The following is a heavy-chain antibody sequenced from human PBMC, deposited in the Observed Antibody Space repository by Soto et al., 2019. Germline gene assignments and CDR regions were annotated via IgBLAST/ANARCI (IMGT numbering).Heavy chain of an antibody. Sequence: GGSLRLSCVASGFTFTKAWMTWVRQAPGKGLEWVGRITSESDGGTTVYAAAVKARFSISRDDSKNTLYLQMNSLKTEDTAVYYCTCNEYGDRPGVNWGQGTLVTVSS. V-gene: IGHV3-15*01. CDR2: ITSESDGGTT. D-gene: IGHD4-17*01. J-gene: IGHJ4*02. CDR3: TCNEYGDRPGVN. CDR1: GFTFTKAW.